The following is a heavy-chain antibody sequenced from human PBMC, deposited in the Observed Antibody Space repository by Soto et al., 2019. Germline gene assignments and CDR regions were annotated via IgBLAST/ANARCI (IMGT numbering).Heavy chain of an antibody. CDR1: GFTFSSYA. V-gene: IGHV3-23*01. J-gene: IGHJ4*02. CDR2: ISGSGGST. D-gene: IGHD3-10*01. CDR3: AKDGTMVRGGLDY. Sequence: HPGGSLRLSCAASGFTFSSYAMSWVRQAPGKGLEWVSAISGSGGSTYYADSVKGRFTISRDNSKNTLYLQMNSLRAEDTAVYYCAKDGTMVRGGLDYWGQGTLVTVSS.